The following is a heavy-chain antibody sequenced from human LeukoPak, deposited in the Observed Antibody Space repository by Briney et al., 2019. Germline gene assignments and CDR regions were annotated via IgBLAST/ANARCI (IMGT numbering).Heavy chain of an antibody. Sequence: ASVKVSCKASGYTFTSYDINWVRQATGQGLEWMGWMNPNSGNTGYAQKFQGRVTITRNTSISTAYMELSSLRSEDTAAYYCARGQGEGYYYYMDVWGKGTTVTVSS. CDR3: ARGQGEGYYYYMDV. V-gene: IGHV1-8*03. J-gene: IGHJ6*03. CDR1: GYTFTSYD. CDR2: MNPNSGNT.